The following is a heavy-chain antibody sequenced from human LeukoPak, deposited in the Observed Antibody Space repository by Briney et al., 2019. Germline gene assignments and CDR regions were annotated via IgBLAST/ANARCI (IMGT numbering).Heavy chain of an antibody. J-gene: IGHJ6*03. CDR1: GFTFSSYA. Sequence: GGSLRLSCAAPGFTFSSYAMSWVRQAPGKGLEWVSAISGSGGSTYYADSVKGRFTISRDNSKNTLYLQMNSLRAEDTAVYYCAKPSTTYYYYYYMDVWGKGTTVTVSS. CDR2: ISGSGGST. V-gene: IGHV3-23*01. CDR3: AKPSTTYYYYYYMDV. D-gene: IGHD2/OR15-2a*01.